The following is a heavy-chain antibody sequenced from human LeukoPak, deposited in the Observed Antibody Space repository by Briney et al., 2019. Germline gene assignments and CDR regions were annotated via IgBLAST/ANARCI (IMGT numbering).Heavy chain of an antibody. Sequence: GASVKVSCKASGYTFTSYAMNWVRQAPGQGLEWMGWINTNTGNPTYAQGFTGRFVFSLDTSVSTAYLQISSLKAEDTAVYYCARALTDYSQLPSDAFDIWSQGTMVTVSS. CDR3: ARALTDYSQLPSDAFDI. CDR2: INTNTGNP. CDR1: GYTFTSYA. V-gene: IGHV7-4-1*02. D-gene: IGHD1-1*01. J-gene: IGHJ3*02.